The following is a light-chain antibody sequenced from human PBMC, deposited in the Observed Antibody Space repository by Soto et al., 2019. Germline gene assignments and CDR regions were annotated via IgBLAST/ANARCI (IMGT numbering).Light chain of an antibody. CDR1: QSVSSY. J-gene: IGKJ3*01. CDR2: DAS. Sequence: EIVLTQSPATLSLSPGERATLSCRASQSVSSYLAWYQHKPGQAPRLLISDASNRATGIPARFSGSGSGTDFTLTISSLEPEDFAVYYWQQRSNWLFTFGPGTRVDIK. CDR3: QQRSNWLFT. V-gene: IGKV3-11*01.